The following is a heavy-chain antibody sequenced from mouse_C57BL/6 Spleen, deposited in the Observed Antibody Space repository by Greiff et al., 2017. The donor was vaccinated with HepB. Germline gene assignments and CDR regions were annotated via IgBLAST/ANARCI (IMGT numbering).Heavy chain of an antibody. J-gene: IGHJ1*03. CDR3: ERDHYYGSSYRYFDV. CDR2: ISSGSSTI. Sequence: EVMLVESGGGLVKPGGSLKLSCAASGFTFSDYGMHWVRQAPEKGLEWVAYISSGSSTIYYADTVKGRFTISRDNAKNTLFLQMTSLRSEDTAMYYCERDHYYGSSYRYFDVWGTGTTVTVSS. D-gene: IGHD1-1*01. V-gene: IGHV5-17*01. CDR1: GFTFSDYG.